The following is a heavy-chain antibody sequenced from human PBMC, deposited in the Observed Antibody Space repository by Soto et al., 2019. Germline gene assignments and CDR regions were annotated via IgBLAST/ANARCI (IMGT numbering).Heavy chain of an antibody. CDR3: ARLGGIAAAGKKGKADYYYYGMDV. Sequence: GESLKISCKGSEYSFTSYWIGWVRQMPGKGLEWMGIIYPGDSDTRYSPSFQGQVTISADKSISTAYLQWSSLKASDTAMYYCARLGGIAAAGKKGKADYYYYGMDVWGQGTTVTVSS. CDR1: EYSFTSYW. D-gene: IGHD6-13*01. V-gene: IGHV5-51*01. J-gene: IGHJ6*02. CDR2: IYPGDSDT.